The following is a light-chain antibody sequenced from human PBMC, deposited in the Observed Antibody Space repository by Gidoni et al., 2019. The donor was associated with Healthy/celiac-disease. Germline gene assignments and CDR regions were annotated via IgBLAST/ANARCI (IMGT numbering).Light chain of an antibody. J-gene: IGKJ4*01. CDR2: DAS. CDR1: QSVSSY. CDR3: QQRSNWPPRIT. V-gene: IGKV3-11*01. Sequence: EIVLTQSPATLPLSPGERATLSCRASQSVSSYLAWYQQKPGQAPRLLIYDASNRATGIPARFSGSGFGTDFTLTISSLEPEDFAVYYCQQRSNWPPRITFXGXTKVEIK.